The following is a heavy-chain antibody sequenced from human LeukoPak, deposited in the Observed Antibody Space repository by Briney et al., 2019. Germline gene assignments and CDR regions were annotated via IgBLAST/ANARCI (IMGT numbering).Heavy chain of an antibody. Sequence: ASVKVSCKASGYTFTGYYMHWVRQAPGQGLEWMGWINANSGGTNYAQKFQGRVTMTRDTSISTAYMELSRLRSDDTAVYYWARELPDEDSSSRWERFYPWGQGTLVTVSS. CDR3: ARELPDEDSSSRWERFYP. CDR1: GYTFTGYY. CDR2: INANSGGT. D-gene: IGHD6-13*01. J-gene: IGHJ5*02. V-gene: IGHV1-2*02.